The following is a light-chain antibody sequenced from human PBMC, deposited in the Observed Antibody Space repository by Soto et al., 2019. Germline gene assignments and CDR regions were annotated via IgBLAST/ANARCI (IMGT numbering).Light chain of an antibody. Sequence: VSSQCPSNLSGSPGETAPLSFRASQSVSSKLAWYQQKPGQAPRLLIYDASNRATGIPARFSGSGSGTDFTLTISSLESEDSAVYYCQQYNNWWTFGQGTKVEI. CDR2: DAS. CDR1: QSVSSK. CDR3: QQYNNWWT. V-gene: IGKV3D-15*01. J-gene: IGKJ1*01.